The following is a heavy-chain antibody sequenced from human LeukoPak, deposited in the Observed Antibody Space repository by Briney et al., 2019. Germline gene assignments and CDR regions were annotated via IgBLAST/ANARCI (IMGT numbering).Heavy chain of an antibody. Sequence: PSGTLSLTCGVSGGFITQTNYWTWVRQPPGKGLEWIGEVNLQGSTNYNPSLMGRVAISVDKSENHVSLHLTSVTAADTAVYYCARGYGSGSYYNYWGQGSLVTVSS. CDR3: ARGYGSGSYYNY. D-gene: IGHD3-10*01. V-gene: IGHV4-4*02. CDR1: GGFITQTNY. J-gene: IGHJ4*02. CDR2: VNLQGST.